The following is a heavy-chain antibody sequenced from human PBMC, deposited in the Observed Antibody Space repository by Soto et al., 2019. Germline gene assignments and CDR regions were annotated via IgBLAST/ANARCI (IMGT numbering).Heavy chain of an antibody. D-gene: IGHD4-17*01. V-gene: IGHV4-4*02. J-gene: IGHJ4*02. CDR1: GGSMSSSNW. CDR2: THPSGRT. Sequence: QVQLQESGPGLVKPSGTLSLTCTVSGGSMSSSNWWNWVRQSPGKGLEWIGETHPSGRTNYSPSLTSRVPISVDKSKNHTSLQSTSVTAADTAVYSCARSEATVLDSWGQGTLVTVSS. CDR3: ARSEATVLDS.